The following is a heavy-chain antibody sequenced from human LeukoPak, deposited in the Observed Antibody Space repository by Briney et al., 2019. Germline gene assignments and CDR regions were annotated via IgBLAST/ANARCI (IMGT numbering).Heavy chain of an antibody. Sequence: SETLSLTCTVSGYSISSGYYWGWLRQPPGKGLEWIGSIHHSGSTYYNPALKSRLTISVDTSKKQFSLNLRSVTAADTAVYYCARVQSYAYGFDYWGQGTLVTVSS. V-gene: IGHV4-38-2*02. CDR3: ARVQSYAYGFDY. D-gene: IGHD2-2*01. CDR2: IHHSGST. CDR1: GYSISSGYY. J-gene: IGHJ4*02.